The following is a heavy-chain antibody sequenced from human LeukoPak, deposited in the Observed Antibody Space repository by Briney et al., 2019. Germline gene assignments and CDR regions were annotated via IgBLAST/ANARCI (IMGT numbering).Heavy chain of an antibody. D-gene: IGHD3-9*01. J-gene: IGHJ2*01. CDR1: GGSISSYY. Sequence: SETLSLTCTVSGGSISSYYWSWIRQPPGKGLEWIGYIYYSGSTNYNPSLKSRVTISVDTSKNQFSLKLSSVTAADTAVYYCARHSAGSDFDWSRYFDLWGRGTLVSVSS. CDR2: IYYSGST. CDR3: ARHSAGSDFDWSRYFDL. V-gene: IGHV4-59*08.